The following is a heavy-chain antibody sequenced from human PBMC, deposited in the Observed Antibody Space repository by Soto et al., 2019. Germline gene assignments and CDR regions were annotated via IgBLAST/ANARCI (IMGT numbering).Heavy chain of an antibody. CDR1: GFTFSSYA. CDR3: AHRGWLLSYLAY. Sequence: GGSLRLSWAASGFTFSSYAMSWVRQAPGKGLEWVSAISGSGGSTYYADSVKSRLTITKDTSKNQVVLTMTNMDPVNTTTYYCAHRGWLLSYLAYWRQGTLVTVSS. V-gene: IGHV3-23*01. D-gene: IGHD5-12*01. J-gene: IGHJ4*02. CDR2: ISGSGGST.